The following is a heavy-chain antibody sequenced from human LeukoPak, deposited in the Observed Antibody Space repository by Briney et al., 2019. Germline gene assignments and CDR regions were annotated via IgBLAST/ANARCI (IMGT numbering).Heavy chain of an antibody. J-gene: IGHJ4*02. CDR3: AGGVLPCYFDY. CDR2: IYSAGTT. D-gene: IGHD3-3*01. CDR1: AFTVNSNC. Sequence: LTAVSLRLSCAASAFTVNSNCMSWVRQAPGKGLEGLSVIYSAGTTFYGDSVKDRLSISRDNSKNTLYLHMDSLRAEDTAVYYCAGGVLPCYFDYWGQGILVTVSA. V-gene: IGHV3-66*01.